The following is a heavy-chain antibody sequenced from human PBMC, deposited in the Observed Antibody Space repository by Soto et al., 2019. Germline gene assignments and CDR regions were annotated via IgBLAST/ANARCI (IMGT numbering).Heavy chain of an antibody. Sequence: GGSLRLSCAASGFTFSDYYMTWIRQSPGKGLEWVSYISSSGGTAYYADSVKGRFTISRDNAKNSLYLQMNSLRAEDTAVYYCARDATVTTSPLDYWGQGTLVTVSS. CDR1: GFTFSDYY. J-gene: IGHJ4*02. D-gene: IGHD4-4*01. CDR2: ISSSGGTA. CDR3: ARDATVTTSPLDY. V-gene: IGHV3-11*01.